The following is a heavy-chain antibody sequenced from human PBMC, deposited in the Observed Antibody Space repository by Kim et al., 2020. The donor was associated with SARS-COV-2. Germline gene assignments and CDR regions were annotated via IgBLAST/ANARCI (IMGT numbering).Heavy chain of an antibody. D-gene: IGHD5-12*01. CDR2: IYYSGST. V-gene: IGHV4-39*07. J-gene: IGHJ5*02. CDR3: ARGRLVATICEGNWFDP. Sequence: SETLSLTCTVSGGSISSSSYYWGWIRQPPGKGLEWIGSIYYSGSTYYNPSLKSRVTISVDTSKNQFSLKLSSVTAADTAVYYCARGRLVATICEGNWFDPWGQGTLVTVSS. CDR1: GGSISSSSYY.